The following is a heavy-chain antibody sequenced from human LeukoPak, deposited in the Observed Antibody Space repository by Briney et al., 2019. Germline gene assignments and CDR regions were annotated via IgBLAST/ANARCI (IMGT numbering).Heavy chain of an antibody. CDR2: IYSGGST. D-gene: IGHD6-13*01. V-gene: IGHV3-66*01. CDR1: GFTVSSNY. Sequence: GGSLRLSCAASGFTVSSNYMSWVRQAPGKGLEWVSVIYSGGSTYYADSVKGRFTISRDNSKNTLYLQMNSLRAEDTAVYYCARGIIAAAGIYYGMDVWGQGTTVTVSS. J-gene: IGHJ6*02. CDR3: ARGIIAAAGIYYGMDV.